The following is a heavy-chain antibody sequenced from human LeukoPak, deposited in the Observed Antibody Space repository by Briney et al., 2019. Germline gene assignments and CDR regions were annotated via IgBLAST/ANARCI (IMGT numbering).Heavy chain of an antibody. CDR2: INHSGRT. V-gene: IGHV4-34*01. Sequence: SEPLSLPCAVYGESFSGYYWSWLRQPPGKGLEWIGEINHSGRTNYNHSLKSRVTISVDTSKNQFSLKLSSLTAADPAVSYCAIGSLVWGVNYWGQGALVSVCS. CDR3: AIGSLVWGVNY. CDR1: GESFSGYY. D-gene: IGHD3-10*01. J-gene: IGHJ4*02.